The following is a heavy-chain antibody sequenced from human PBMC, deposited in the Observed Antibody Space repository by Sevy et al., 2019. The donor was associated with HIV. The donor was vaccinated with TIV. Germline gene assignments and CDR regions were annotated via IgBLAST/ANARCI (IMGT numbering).Heavy chain of an antibody. D-gene: IGHD6-13*01. CDR3: ARGRIAAAGTNDY. CDR2: INPNSGGT. CDR1: GYTFTGYY. Sequence: ASVKVSCKASGYTFTGYYMHWVRQAPGQGLEWMGWINPNSGGTNYAQKFQGRVTMTRDTSISTAYMELSRLRSDDTVVYYCARGRIAAAGTNDYWGQGTLVTVSS. V-gene: IGHV1-2*02. J-gene: IGHJ4*02.